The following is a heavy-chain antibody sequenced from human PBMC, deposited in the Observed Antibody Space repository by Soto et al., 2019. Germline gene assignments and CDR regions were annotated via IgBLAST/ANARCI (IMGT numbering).Heavy chain of an antibody. CDR2: IWYDGSQE. CDR1: GFTFSDYG. J-gene: IGHJ4*02. Sequence: QVQLMESGGGVVQPGRSLRLSCEASGFTFSDYGMNWVRQAPGKGLEWVAIIWYDGSQEYYAESVRGRFSISRDNSKNTLFLQMNSLRVEDTAVYYCEAANFDTSGFYGDYWGQGPLVTVSS. V-gene: IGHV3-33*01. D-gene: IGHD3-22*01. CDR3: EAANFDTSGFYGDY.